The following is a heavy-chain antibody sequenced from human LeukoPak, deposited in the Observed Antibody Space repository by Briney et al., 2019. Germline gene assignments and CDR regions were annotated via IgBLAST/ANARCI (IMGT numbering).Heavy chain of an antibody. D-gene: IGHD4-23*01. CDR2: IYYSGST. V-gene: IGHV4-59*12. Sequence: SETLSLTCTVPGGSISSYYWSWIRQPPGKGLEWIGSIYYSGSTYYNPSLKSRVTISVDTSKNQFSLKLSSVTAADTAVYYCARDPGGIRGPTVVDYWGQGTLVTVSS. J-gene: IGHJ4*02. CDR3: ARDPGGIRGPTVVDY. CDR1: GGSISSYY.